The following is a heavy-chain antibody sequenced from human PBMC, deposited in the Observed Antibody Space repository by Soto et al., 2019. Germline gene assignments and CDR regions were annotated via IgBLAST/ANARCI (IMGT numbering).Heavy chain of an antibody. CDR3: ARGRDIVATTWAFDI. CDR1: GFTFSSYS. J-gene: IGHJ3*02. Sequence: GGSLRLSCAASGFTFSSYSMNWVRQAPGKGLEWVSSISSSSGYIYYADSVKGRFTISRDNAKNSLYLQMNSLRAEDTAVDYGARGRDIVATTWAFDIWGQWTMVTVSS. V-gene: IGHV3-21*01. D-gene: IGHD5-12*01. CDR2: ISSSSGYI.